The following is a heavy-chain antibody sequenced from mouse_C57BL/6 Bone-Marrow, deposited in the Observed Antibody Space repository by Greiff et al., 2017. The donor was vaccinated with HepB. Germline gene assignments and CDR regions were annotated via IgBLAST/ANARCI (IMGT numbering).Heavy chain of an antibody. Sequence: EVQRVESGPGLVKPSQSLSLTCSVTGYSITSGYYWNWIRQFPGNKLEWMGYISYDGSNNYNPSLKNRISITRDTSKNQFFLKLNSVTTEDTATYYCAREGIYYFAYWGQGTLVTVSA. D-gene: IGHD1-1*01. J-gene: IGHJ3*01. CDR1: GYSITSGYY. V-gene: IGHV3-6*01. CDR2: ISYDGSN. CDR3: AREGIYYFAY.